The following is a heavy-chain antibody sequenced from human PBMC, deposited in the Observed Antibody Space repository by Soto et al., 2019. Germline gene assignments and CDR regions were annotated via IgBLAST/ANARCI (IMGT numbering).Heavy chain of an antibody. CDR3: ARAVLPATAAFDY. Sequence: SETLSLTCIVSGGSISNYYWSWIRQPPGKGLEWIGYIYYSGSTNYNPSLQSRVTISVDTSKNQFSLKLSTVTAADTAVYYCARAVLPATAAFDYWGQGTLVTVSS. CDR2: IYYSGST. J-gene: IGHJ4*02. V-gene: IGHV4-59*01. D-gene: IGHD2-2*01. CDR1: GGSISNYY.